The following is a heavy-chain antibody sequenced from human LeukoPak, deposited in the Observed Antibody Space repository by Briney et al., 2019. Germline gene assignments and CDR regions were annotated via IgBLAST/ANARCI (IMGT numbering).Heavy chain of an antibody. D-gene: IGHD3-22*01. Sequence: GGSLRLSCAASGFTFNSYWMSWVRQPPGKGLEWVANIKQDGSEEYYVDSVKGRFTISRDNSKNTLYLQMNSLRAEDTAVYYCAKESKYYDSSSFDYWGQGTLVTVSS. J-gene: IGHJ4*02. V-gene: IGHV3-7*03. CDR3: AKESKYYDSSSFDY. CDR1: GFTFNSYW. CDR2: IKQDGSEE.